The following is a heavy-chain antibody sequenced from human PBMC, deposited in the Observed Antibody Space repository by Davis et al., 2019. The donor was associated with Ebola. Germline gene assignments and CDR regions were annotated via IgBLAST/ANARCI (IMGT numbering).Heavy chain of an antibody. J-gene: IGHJ4*02. V-gene: IGHV1-18*04. Sequence: AASVKVSCKASGYTFTRYGISWVRQAPGQGLEWMGWISAYNGNTNYAQRFQDRVTMTTDTSTNTAYMEVRGLRSDDTAVYYCARDGSVAAIELDYWGQGTLVTVSS. CDR3: ARDGSVAAIELDY. CDR2: ISAYNGNT. D-gene: IGHD2-2*02. CDR1: GYTFTRYG.